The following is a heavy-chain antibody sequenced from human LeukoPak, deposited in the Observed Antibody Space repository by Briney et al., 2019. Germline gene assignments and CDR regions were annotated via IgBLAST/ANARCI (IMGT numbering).Heavy chain of an antibody. D-gene: IGHD6-13*01. V-gene: IGHV4-59*01. CDR2: IYYSGST. Sequence: GSLRLSCAASGFTFSSSAMSWVRQAPGKGLEWIGSIYYSGSTYYNPSLKSRVTISVDTSKNQFSLRLTSVTAADTAVYYCTRQEQQLIYNWFDPWGQGTLVTVSS. CDR1: GFTFSSSA. J-gene: IGHJ5*02. CDR3: TRQEQQLIYNWFDP.